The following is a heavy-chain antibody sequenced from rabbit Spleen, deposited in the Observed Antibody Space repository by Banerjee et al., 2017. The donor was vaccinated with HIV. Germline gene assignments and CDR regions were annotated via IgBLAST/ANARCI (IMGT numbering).Heavy chain of an antibody. V-gene: IGHV1S45*01. CDR3: ARDAAGREDFNL. CDR1: GLDLSANYW. CDR2: IDTSSSGFT. Sequence: QEHLEESGGDLVKPGASLTLTCKASGLDLSANYWICWVRQAPGKGLEWIACIDTSSSGFTYFVSWAKGRFTISKTSSTTVTLQMTTLTAADTATYFCARDAAGREDFNLWGPGTLVTVS. J-gene: IGHJ4*01. D-gene: IGHD4-2*01.